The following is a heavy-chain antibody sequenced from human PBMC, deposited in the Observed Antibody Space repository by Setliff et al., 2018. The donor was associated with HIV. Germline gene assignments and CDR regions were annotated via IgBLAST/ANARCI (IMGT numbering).Heavy chain of an antibody. CDR2: ISGTSGTM. Sequence: GGSLRLSCAASGFTFSTYSMNWVRQAPGKGLEWVSYISGTSGTMYYADSVKGRVTISRDNAKNSLFLQMNSLTAEDTAVYYCARDPRASYLSYYYYHYLDVWGKGTTVTVSS. CDR1: GFTFSTYS. J-gene: IGHJ6*03. CDR3: ARDPRASYLSYYYYHYLDV. V-gene: IGHV3-48*01. D-gene: IGHD3-16*02.